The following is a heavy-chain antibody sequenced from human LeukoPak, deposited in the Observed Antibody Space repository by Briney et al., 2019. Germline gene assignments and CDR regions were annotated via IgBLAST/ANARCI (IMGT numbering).Heavy chain of an antibody. V-gene: IGHV1-3*03. Sequence: ASVKVSCKASGYTFTSYAMHWVRQAPGQRLEWMGWINAGNGNTKYSQEFQGRVTITRDTSASTAYMELSSLRSEDMAVYYCARDLERRSSAPGATDYWGQGTLVTVSS. CDR2: INAGNGNT. D-gene: IGHD1-1*01. J-gene: IGHJ4*02. CDR1: GYTFTSYA. CDR3: ARDLERRSSAPGATDY.